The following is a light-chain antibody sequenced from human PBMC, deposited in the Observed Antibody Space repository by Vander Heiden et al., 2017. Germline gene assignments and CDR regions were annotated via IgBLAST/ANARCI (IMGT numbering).Light chain of an antibody. CDR1: RSDIVIMS. Sequence: VLTQPLSASGTPGQRVTVSCSGSRSDIVIMSLDWYQQVPGTAPKRLIYRDDQRPSGVPGRFSGAKSGSSASLAISGLQSEDEAEYYCATWDDSLNDWVFGGGTKLTVL. V-gene: IGLV1-44*01. CDR3: ATWDDSLNDWV. CDR2: RDD. J-gene: IGLJ3*02.